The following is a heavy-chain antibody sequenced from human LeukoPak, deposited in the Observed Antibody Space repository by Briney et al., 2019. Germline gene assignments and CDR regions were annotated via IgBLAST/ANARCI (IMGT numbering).Heavy chain of an antibody. D-gene: IGHD4-17*01. CDR1: GFTFSSYE. V-gene: IGHV3-48*03. CDR2: ISSSGSTI. Sequence: PGGSLRLSCAASGFTFSSYEMNWVRQAPGKGLEWVSYISSSGSTIYYADSVKGRFTISRDNAKNSLYLQMNSLRAEDTAVYYCARDGTVNAFDIGGQGTMVTVSS. CDR3: ARDGTVNAFDI. J-gene: IGHJ3*02.